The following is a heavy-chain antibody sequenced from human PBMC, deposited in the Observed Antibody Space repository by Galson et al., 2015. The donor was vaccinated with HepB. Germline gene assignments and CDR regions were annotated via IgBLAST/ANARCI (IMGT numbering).Heavy chain of an antibody. D-gene: IGHD6-13*01. CDR2: IIPILGIT. CDR3: ASLDSSSPFDAFDI. CDR1: GYTLTNYH. Sequence: SVKVSCKASGYTLTNYHFHWVRQAPGQGPEWMGRIIPILGITNYAQKFQGRVTITADKSTSTTYMELSSLRSEDTAVYYCASLDSSSPFDAFDIWGQGTMVTVSS. V-gene: IGHV1-69*02. J-gene: IGHJ3*02.